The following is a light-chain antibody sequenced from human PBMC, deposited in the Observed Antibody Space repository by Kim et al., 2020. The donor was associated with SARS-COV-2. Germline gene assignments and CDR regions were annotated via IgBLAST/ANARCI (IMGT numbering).Light chain of an antibody. V-gene: IGKV3-20*01. CDR1: QSISGSY. CDR2: GAS. CDR3: QQYGTSPQVT. Sequence: PGERATRCCRASQSISGSYLAWYQQKPGQAPRLLIFGASRRATGIPDRFSGSGSGTDFTLTISRLEPEDFAVYHCQQYGTSPQVTFGGGTKVDIK. J-gene: IGKJ4*01.